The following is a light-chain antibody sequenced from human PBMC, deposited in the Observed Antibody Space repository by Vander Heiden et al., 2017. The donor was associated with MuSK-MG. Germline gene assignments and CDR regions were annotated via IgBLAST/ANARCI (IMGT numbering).Light chain of an antibody. J-gene: IGKJ4*01. Sequence: PGERATLSCRTSQNINSHLAWYQQRPGQAHRLLIYDASNRATGIPARFSGSGSGTDFTLTISSLEPEDFGVYYCQQRSRLPLTFGGGTRVEI. V-gene: IGKV3-11*01. CDR1: QNINSH. CDR2: DAS. CDR3: QQRSRLPLT.